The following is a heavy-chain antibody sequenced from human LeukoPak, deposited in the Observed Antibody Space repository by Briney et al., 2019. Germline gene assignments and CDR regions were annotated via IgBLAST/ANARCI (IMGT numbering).Heavy chain of an antibody. J-gene: IGHJ4*02. CDR2: IGGGGRYI. CDR1: GFTFSSYT. Sequence: GGSLRLSCAAPGFTFSSYTMNWVRQAPGKGLEWVSSIGGGGRYIYYADSMKGRFTISRDNAKNSLFLQMNSLSAEDTALYYCARVSRVAYTSSWYLDYWGQGTLVTVSS. D-gene: IGHD6-13*01. CDR3: ARVSRVAYTSSWYLDY. V-gene: IGHV3-21*01.